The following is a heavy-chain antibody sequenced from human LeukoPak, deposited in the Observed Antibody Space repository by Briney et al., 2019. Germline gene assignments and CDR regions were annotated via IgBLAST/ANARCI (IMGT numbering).Heavy chain of an antibody. Sequence: QTGGCLRLSCAASGFTFRSYSMNWDRQAPGKGLEWVSYITSGSSPIYYADSVKGRFTISRDNAKNSLYLQMNSLRDEDTAVYYCARRAYGDDSFDYWGQGALVADSS. D-gene: IGHD4-17*01. CDR3: ARRAYGDDSFDY. CDR1: GFTFRSYS. J-gene: IGHJ4*02. CDR2: ITSGSSPI. V-gene: IGHV3-48*02.